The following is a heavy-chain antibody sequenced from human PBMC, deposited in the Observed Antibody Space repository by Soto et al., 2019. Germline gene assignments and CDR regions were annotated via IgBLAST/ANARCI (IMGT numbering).Heavy chain of an antibody. Sequence: SETLSLTCTVSTDSSSFTNSYWGWIRQPPGKGLQWIGSSSYNGGTFYNPSLKGRVVISFDTSKKQSSLQVTSVTAADTAVYFCARHRIEVVWRGFDFWGQGSPVTVSS. V-gene: IGHV4-39*01. J-gene: IGHJ4*02. CDR1: TDSSSFTNSY. CDR2: SSYNGGT. D-gene: IGHD3-10*01. CDR3: ARHRIEVVWRGFDF.